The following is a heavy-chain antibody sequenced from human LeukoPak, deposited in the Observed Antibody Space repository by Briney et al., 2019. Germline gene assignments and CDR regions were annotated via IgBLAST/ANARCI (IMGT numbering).Heavy chain of an antibody. CDR1: GFTVSSNY. CDR2: IYSGGST. CDR3: ARVSRYCSSTSCYLKDGMDV. V-gene: IGHV3-66*01. Sequence: GGSLRLSCAASGFTVSSNYMSWVRQAPGKGLEWVSVIYSGGSTYSADSVKGRFTISRDNSKNTLYLQMNSLRAEDTAVYYCARVSRYCSSTSCYLKDGMDVWGQGTTVTVSS. D-gene: IGHD2-2*01. J-gene: IGHJ6*02.